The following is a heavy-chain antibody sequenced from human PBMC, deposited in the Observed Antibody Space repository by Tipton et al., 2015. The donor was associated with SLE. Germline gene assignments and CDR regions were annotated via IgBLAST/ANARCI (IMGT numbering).Heavy chain of an antibody. Sequence: SLRLSCAASGFTFSSYSMNWVRQAPGKGLEWVSSISSSSSYIYYADSVKGRFTISRDNAKNSLYLQMNSLRAEDTAVYYCARPRDGSGYGPGYWGQGSLVTVSS. J-gene: IGHJ4*02. D-gene: IGHD3-22*01. CDR2: ISSSSSYI. V-gene: IGHV3-21*01. CDR3: ARPRDGSGYGPGY. CDR1: GFTFSSYS.